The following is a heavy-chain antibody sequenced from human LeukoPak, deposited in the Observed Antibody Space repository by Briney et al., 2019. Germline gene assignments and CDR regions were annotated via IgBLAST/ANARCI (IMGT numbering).Heavy chain of an antibody. J-gene: IGHJ5*01. CDR3: ARQVAVVEPTDPNWFDS. CDR1: GDSIGRSTYY. V-gene: IGHV4-39*07. Sequence: NASETLSLTCNVSGDSIGRSTYYWGWVRQTPEKDLEWIGSIFYNGRTYYTPSLQSRVIMSLDTSKNQFSLRLTSVTAADTAVYYCARQVAVVEPTDPNWFDSWGQGTLVTVSS. D-gene: IGHD2-21*01. CDR2: IFYNGRT.